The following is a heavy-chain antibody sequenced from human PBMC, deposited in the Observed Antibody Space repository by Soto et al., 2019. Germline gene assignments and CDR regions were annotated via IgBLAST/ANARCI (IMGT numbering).Heavy chain of an antibody. CDR1: GFTFTTYW. V-gene: IGHV3-7*03. CDR2: IRQDGGAQ. D-gene: IGHD3-10*01. Sequence: SLRLSCVASGFTFTTYWMSWVRQAPGKGLQWVANIRQDGGAQYYVDSVKGRFTISRDNAKNSVYLQMDSLRVEDTAVYYCVRGGHGSGSYLGSSWGQGILVTVSS. CDR3: VRGGHGSGSYLGSS. J-gene: IGHJ5*02.